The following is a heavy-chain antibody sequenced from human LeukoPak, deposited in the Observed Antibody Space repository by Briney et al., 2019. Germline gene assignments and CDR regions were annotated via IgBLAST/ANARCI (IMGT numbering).Heavy chain of an antibody. CDR2: ISSSGSTI. J-gene: IGHJ4*02. CDR3: ARWLYDYVWGSYRYDRDY. CDR1: GFTFSDYY. Sequence: PGGSLRLSCAASGFTFSDYYMSWIRQAPGKGLEWVSYISSSGSTIYYADSVKGRFTISRDNAKNSLYLQMNCLRAEDTAVYYCARWLYDYVWGSYRYDRDYWGQGTLVTVSS. V-gene: IGHV3-11*01. D-gene: IGHD3-16*02.